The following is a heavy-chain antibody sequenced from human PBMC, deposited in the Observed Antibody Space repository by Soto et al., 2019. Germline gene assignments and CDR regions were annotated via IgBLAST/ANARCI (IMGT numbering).Heavy chain of an antibody. J-gene: IGHJ5*01. CDR2: IAYDGSKT. CDR3: ARWVGGSMFDNSGKYDS. CDR1: GFTFSSNG. D-gene: IGHD3-22*01. Sequence: QVQLVESGGGVVQPGRSLRLTCAASGFTFSSNGMHWVRQPPGKGLEWVALIAYDGSKTYYGDSERGRFTISRDNSENTLFLQMNSLRAEDTAVYYCARWVGGSMFDNSGKYDSWGQGTLVTVSS. V-gene: IGHV3-30*03.